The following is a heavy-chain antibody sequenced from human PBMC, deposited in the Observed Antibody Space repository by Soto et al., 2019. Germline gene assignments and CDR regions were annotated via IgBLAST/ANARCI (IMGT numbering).Heavy chain of an antibody. V-gene: IGHV3-11*01. D-gene: IGHD2-2*01. Sequence: PGGSLRLSCAASGFTFGDYYMSWVRQAPGKGLECISYISRSDDTRYYADSVKGRFTISRDNTKNSLYLQMNSLRVEDTAVYYCARGHQYFHPWAQGTLVTFSS. CDR3: ARGHQYFHP. CDR1: GFTFGDYY. CDR2: ISRSDDTR. J-gene: IGHJ5*02.